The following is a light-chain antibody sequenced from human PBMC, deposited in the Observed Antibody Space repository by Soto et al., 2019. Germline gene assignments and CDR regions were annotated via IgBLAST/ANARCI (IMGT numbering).Light chain of an antibody. V-gene: IGKV4-1*01. CDR3: QQYYSPWT. Sequence: DIVMTQSPASLAVSLGERATINCKSSQSVLYSSNNKNYLAWYQQKPGQPPKLLIYWASIRESGVPDRFSGSGSGTDFTLTINNLQAEDVAVYYCQQYYSPWTFGQGTKVEIK. CDR1: QSVLYSSNNKNY. CDR2: WAS. J-gene: IGKJ1*01.